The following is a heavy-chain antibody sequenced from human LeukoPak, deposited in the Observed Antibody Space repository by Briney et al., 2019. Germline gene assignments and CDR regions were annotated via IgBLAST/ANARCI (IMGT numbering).Heavy chain of an antibody. Sequence: SETLSLTCTVSGGSISSSSYYWGWIRQPPGKGLEWIGSIYYSGSTYYNPSLKSRVTISVDTSKNQFSLKLSSVTAADTAVYYCARHAYCSGGSCYPGGVWNWFDPWGQGTLVTVSS. CDR3: ARHAYCSGGSCYPGGVWNWFDP. J-gene: IGHJ5*02. D-gene: IGHD2-15*01. V-gene: IGHV4-39*01. CDR1: GGSISSSSYY. CDR2: IYYSGST.